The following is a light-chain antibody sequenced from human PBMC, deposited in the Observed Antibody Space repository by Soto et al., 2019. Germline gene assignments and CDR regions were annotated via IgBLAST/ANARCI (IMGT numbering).Light chain of an antibody. CDR1: PSVSSN. CDR2: GAS. V-gene: IGKV3-15*01. J-gene: IGKJ4*01. Sequence: EIVMTKSPAILSVSPGERATLSCRASPSVSSNLAWYQQKPGQAPRLLISGASTRSSGIPARFSGSGSGTEFTLTISSLQSEDFAVYYCHQYYHWTPLTFGGGTKVEIK. CDR3: HQYYHWTPLT.